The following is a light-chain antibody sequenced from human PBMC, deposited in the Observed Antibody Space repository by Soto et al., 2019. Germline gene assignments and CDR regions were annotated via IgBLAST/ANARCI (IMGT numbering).Light chain of an antibody. CDR1: RSVSSSY. CDR3: QQSNTFPFT. J-gene: IGKJ3*01. V-gene: IGKV3-20*01. Sequence: EIVLTQSPGTLSLSPWERASLACMASRSVSSSYLAWYQQRPGQAPRLLIYGASSRATGIPDRFSGSGSGTDFTLTISRLEPEDFATYYCQQSNTFPFTFSPGTKVDIK. CDR2: GAS.